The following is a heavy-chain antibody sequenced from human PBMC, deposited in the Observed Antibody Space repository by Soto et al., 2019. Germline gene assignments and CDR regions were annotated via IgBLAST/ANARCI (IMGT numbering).Heavy chain of an antibody. D-gene: IGHD1-26*01. CDR2: INHSGFT. V-gene: IGHV4-34*01. CDR1: GGSLRGHY. Sequence: SETLSLTCAVSGGSLRGHYWSWIRQSPEKGLEWIGEINHSGFTNYNPTLKSRVTISRDASKSQFCLGLSSMTAEDSALYFCARAAGKLGATFFDSWGQGTLVTVS. CDR3: ARAAGKLGATFFDS. J-gene: IGHJ4*02.